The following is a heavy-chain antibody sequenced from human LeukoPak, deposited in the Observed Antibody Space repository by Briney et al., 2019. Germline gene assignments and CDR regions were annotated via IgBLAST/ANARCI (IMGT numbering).Heavy chain of an antibody. V-gene: IGHV4-31*03. CDR3: ARGSYDSSGYYYFFLFDY. CDR2: IYYSGST. D-gene: IGHD3-22*01. Sequence: SETLSLICTVSGGSISSGGYYWSWIRQHPGKGLEWIGYIYYSGSTYYNPSLKSRVTISVDTSKNQFSLKLSSVTAADTAVYYCARGSYDSSGYYYFFLFDYWGQGTLVTVSS. J-gene: IGHJ4*02. CDR1: GGSISSGGYY.